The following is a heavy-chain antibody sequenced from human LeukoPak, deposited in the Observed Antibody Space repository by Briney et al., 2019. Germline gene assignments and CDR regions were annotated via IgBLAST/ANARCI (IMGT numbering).Heavy chain of an antibody. V-gene: IGHV3-23*01. CDR1: GFTFNNYA. CDR2: ITSGSST. CDR3: AKDRGDSGWYLDY. Sequence: GGSLRLSCAASGFTFNNYAMTWVRQAPGKGLEWVSAITSGSSTYYAESVKGRFTISRDNSKNTLYLQMNSLRAEDTAVYYCAKDRGDSGWYLDYWGQGTLVTVSS. J-gene: IGHJ4*02. D-gene: IGHD6-19*01.